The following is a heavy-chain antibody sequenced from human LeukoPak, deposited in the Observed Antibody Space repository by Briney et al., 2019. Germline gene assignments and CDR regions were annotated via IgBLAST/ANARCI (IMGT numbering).Heavy chain of an antibody. CDR1: GGSISSSSYY. Sequence: PSETLSLTCTVSGGSISSSSYYWGWIRQPPGKGLEWIGSIYYSGSTYYNPSLKSRVTISVDTSKNQFSLKPSSVTAADTAVYYCARARAGMVDYWGQGTLVTVSS. V-gene: IGHV4-39*01. CDR2: IYYSGST. CDR3: ARARAGMVDY. J-gene: IGHJ4*02. D-gene: IGHD1-1*01.